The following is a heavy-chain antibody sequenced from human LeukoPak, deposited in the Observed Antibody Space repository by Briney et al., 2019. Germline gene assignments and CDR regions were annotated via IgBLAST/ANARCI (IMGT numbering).Heavy chain of an antibody. CDR1: GGSFSGYC. J-gene: IGHJ5*02. CDR3: ARRVGNWCDP. CDR2: INHSGST. D-gene: IGHD1-26*01. Sequence: SETLSLTCAVYGGSFSGYCWSWIRQPPGQGLEWIGEINHSGSTNYNPSLKSRVTISVDTSKNQFSLKLSSVTAADTAVYYCARRVGNWCDPGGEGTLVTVSS. V-gene: IGHV4-34*01.